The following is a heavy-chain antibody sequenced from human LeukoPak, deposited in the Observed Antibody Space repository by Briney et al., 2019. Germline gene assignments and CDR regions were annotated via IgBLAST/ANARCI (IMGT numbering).Heavy chain of an antibody. CDR3: AKLDVRDGYGDAFDI. CDR2: IRYDGSNK. J-gene: IGHJ3*02. Sequence: GRSLRLSCAASGFTFSSYGMHWVRQAPGKGLEWVAFIRYDGSNKYYADSVKGRFTIPRDNSKNTLYLQMNSLRAEDTAVCYCAKLDVRDGYGDAFDIWGQGTMVTVSS. CDR1: GFTFSSYG. D-gene: IGHD5-24*01. V-gene: IGHV3-30*02.